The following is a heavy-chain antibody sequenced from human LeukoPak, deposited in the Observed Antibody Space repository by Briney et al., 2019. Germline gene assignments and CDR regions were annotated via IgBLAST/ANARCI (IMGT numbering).Heavy chain of an antibody. CDR1: GFTVSSNY. D-gene: IGHD3/OR15-3a*01. J-gene: IGHJ4*02. CDR3: ARASKGDGLPYRY. Sequence: GGSLRLSCAASGFTVSSNYMSWVRQAPGKGLEWVAVISYDGSNKYYADSVKGRFTISRDNSKNTLYLQMNSLRAEDTAVYYCARASKGDGLPYRYWGQGTLVTVSS. CDR2: ISYDGSNK. V-gene: IGHV3-30*03.